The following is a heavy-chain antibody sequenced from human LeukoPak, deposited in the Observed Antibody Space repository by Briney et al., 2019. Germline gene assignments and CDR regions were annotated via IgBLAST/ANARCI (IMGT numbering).Heavy chain of an antibody. CDR3: ARSQPPDY. V-gene: IGHV3-11*04. J-gene: IGHJ4*02. Sequence: LSLTCAVSGYSISSGYYWGWIRQPPGKGLEWVSSISSSGNHIYYADSVKGRFTISRDNARNSLSLQMNSLRAEDTAVYYCARSQPPDYWGQGTLVPVSS. CDR1: GYSISSGYY. CDR2: ISSSGNHI. D-gene: IGHD2-2*01.